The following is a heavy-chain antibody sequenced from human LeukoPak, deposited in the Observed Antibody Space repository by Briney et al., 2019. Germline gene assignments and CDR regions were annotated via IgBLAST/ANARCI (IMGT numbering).Heavy chain of an antibody. J-gene: IGHJ5*02. D-gene: IGHD3-3*01. V-gene: IGHV4-31*03. Sequence: TLSLTYTVSGGSISRGGYYWGWSRQPPGKGLEWNVYIYYSGSTYYNPSLKSRVTISVDTSKNQFSLKLSSVTAADTAVYYCASLGTTAIFGVVITGWFDPWGQGTLVTVSS. CDR3: ASLGTTAIFGVVITGWFDP. CDR1: GGSISRGGYY. CDR2: IYYSGST.